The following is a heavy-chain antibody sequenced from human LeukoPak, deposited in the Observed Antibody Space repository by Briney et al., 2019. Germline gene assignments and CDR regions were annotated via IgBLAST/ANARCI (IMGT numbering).Heavy chain of an antibody. Sequence: SETLSLTCAVYGGSFSGYYWSWIRQPPGKGLEWIGEINHSGSTNYNPSLKSRVTISVDTSKNQFSLKLSSVTAADTAVYYCARVMITFGGVIDFDYWGQGTLVTVSS. V-gene: IGHV4-34*01. CDR2: INHSGST. CDR3: ARVMITFGGVIDFDY. J-gene: IGHJ4*02. CDR1: GGSFSGYY. D-gene: IGHD3-16*02.